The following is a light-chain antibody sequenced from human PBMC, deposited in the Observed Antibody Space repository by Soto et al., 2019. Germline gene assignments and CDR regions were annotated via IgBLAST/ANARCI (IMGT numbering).Light chain of an antibody. Sequence: EIVLTQSPGTLSLSPGQRATLSCRASQSVSSSYLAWYQHRRGQAPRLLMFGTGSRATGIPDRFSGTGSRTDFTLIISRLEPEDFAVYYCQQYGSTPRTFGQGTKLEIK. CDR3: QQYGSTPRT. V-gene: IGKV3-20*01. CDR2: GTG. CDR1: QSVSSSY. J-gene: IGKJ2*02.